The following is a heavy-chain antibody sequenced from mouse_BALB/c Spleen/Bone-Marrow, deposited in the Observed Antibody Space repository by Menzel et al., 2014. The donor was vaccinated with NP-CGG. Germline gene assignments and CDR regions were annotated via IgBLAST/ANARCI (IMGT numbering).Heavy chain of an antibody. CDR3: TRGDYPYFPMDY. D-gene: IGHD2-4*01. V-gene: IGHV1S22*01. J-gene: IGHJ4*01. Sequence: LQQSGSELVRPGASVKLSCKASGYTLTSYWMHWVKQRPGQGLERIGNIYPGSGSTNYDEKFKNKATLTVDTSSSAAYMQLRSLTSEDSAVYYCTRGDYPYFPMDYWGQGTSVTVSS. CDR2: IYPGSGST. CDR1: GYTLTSYW.